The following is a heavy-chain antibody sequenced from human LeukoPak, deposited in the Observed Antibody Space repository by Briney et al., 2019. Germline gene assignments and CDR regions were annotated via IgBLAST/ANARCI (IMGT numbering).Heavy chain of an antibody. CDR1: GFTFSSYS. CDR3: AKDRIGGALEF. V-gene: IGHV3-48*04. CDR2: ISTSTTTI. D-gene: IGHD4-23*01. J-gene: IGHJ4*02. Sequence: GGSLRLSCEASGFTFSSYSMNWVRQAPGKGLEWISYISTSTTTIYYANSVKGRFTISRDNARSSLYLQMNSLRVEDTAVYYCAKDRIGGALEFWGQGTLATVSS.